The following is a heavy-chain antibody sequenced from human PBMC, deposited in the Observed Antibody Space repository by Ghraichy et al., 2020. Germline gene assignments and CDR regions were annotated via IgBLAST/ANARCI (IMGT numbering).Heavy chain of an antibody. CDR1: GGSISSSNW. Sequence: SETLSLTCAVSGGSISSSNWWSWVRQPPGKGLEWIGEIYHSGSTNYNPSLKSRVTISVDKSKNQFSLKLSSVTAADTAVYYCARLYSEQWLLYGMDVWGQGTTVTVSS. J-gene: IGHJ6*02. CDR3: ARLYSEQWLLYGMDV. CDR2: IYHSGST. D-gene: IGHD6-19*01. V-gene: IGHV4-4*02.